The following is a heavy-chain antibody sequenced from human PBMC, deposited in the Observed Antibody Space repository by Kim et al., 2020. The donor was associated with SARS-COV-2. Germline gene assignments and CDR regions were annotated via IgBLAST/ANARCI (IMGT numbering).Heavy chain of an antibody. J-gene: IGHJ5*02. D-gene: IGHD5-12*01. CDR3: AKDHSLAWGYLNWFDP. V-gene: IGHV3-23*01. CDR2: ISGSGGST. Sequence: GGSLRLSCAASGFTFSSYAMSWVRQAPGKGLEWVSAISGSGGSTYYADSVKGRFTISRDNSKNTLYLQMNSLRAEDTAVYYCAKDHSLAWGYLNWFDPWGQGTLGTVSS. CDR1: GFTFSSYA.